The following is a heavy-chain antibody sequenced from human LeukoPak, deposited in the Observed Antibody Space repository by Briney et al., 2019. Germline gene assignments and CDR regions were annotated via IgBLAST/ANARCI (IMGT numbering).Heavy chain of an antibody. CDR1: GYTFTDYY. Sequence: ASVTVSFKASGYTFTDYYMHWVRQAPGQGLDGMGWINPNSCGTNYAQKFQGRVTMNRDTSIRTAYMELSRLRSDDTAVYYCARAYYYDSSGYYLWGQGTLVTVSS. J-gene: IGHJ4*02. CDR3: ARAYYYDSSGYYL. V-gene: IGHV1-2*02. CDR2: INPNSCGT. D-gene: IGHD3-22*01.